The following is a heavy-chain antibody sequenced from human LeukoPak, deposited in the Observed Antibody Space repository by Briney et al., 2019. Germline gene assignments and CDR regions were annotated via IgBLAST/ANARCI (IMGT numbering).Heavy chain of an antibody. CDR1: GGSISSYY. CDR3: ARVEAAAPYGCFDP. CDR2: IYYSGST. Sequence: SETLSLTCTVSGGSISSYYWSWIRQPPGKGLEWIGYIYYSGSTNYNPSLKSRVTISVDTSKNQFSLKLSSVTAADTAVYYCARVEAAAPYGCFDPWGQGTLVTVSS. J-gene: IGHJ5*02. V-gene: IGHV4-59*01. D-gene: IGHD6-13*01.